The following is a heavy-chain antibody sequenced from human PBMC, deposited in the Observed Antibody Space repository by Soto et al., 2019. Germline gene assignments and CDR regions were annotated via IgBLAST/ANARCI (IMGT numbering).Heavy chain of an antibody. V-gene: IGHV1-3*01. D-gene: IGHD2-2*01. Sequence: ASVKVSCKASGYTFTSYAMHWVRQAPGQRLEWMGWINAGNGNTKYLQRFQGRVTITRDTSASTAYMELSSLRSEDTAVYYCARGCSSTSCPYGMDVWGRGTTVTVSS. CDR2: INAGNGNT. CDR1: GYTFTSYA. J-gene: IGHJ6*02. CDR3: ARGCSSTSCPYGMDV.